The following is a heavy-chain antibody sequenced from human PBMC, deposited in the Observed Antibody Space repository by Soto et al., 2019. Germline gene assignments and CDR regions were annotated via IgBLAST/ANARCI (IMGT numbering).Heavy chain of an antibody. Sequence: EVQLVESGGGLVQPGGSLRLSCAASGFSFSSYSMNWVRQAPGKGLEWVSFISDSGSTIYYADPVKGRFTISRANAKNTMYLEMHSLRDEDRAVYYCTAVDTLSTPFDDWGQGARVTVSS. CDR3: TAVDTLSTPFDD. V-gene: IGHV3-48*02. CDR2: ISDSGSTI. D-gene: IGHD5-18*01. CDR1: GFSFSSYS. J-gene: IGHJ4*02.